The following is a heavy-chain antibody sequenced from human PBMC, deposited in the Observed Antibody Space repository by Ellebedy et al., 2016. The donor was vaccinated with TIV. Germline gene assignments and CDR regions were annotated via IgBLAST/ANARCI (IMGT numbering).Heavy chain of an antibody. Sequence: SETLSLTXAVYGGSFSGYYWSWIRQPPGKGLEWIGEINHSGSTNYNPSLKSRVTMSVDTSKNQFSLKLSSVTAADTAVYYCARSPRRTYYAFDIWGQGTMVTVSS. J-gene: IGHJ3*02. V-gene: IGHV4-34*01. CDR3: ARSPRRTYYAFDI. D-gene: IGHD1-1*01. CDR1: GGSFSGYY. CDR2: INHSGST.